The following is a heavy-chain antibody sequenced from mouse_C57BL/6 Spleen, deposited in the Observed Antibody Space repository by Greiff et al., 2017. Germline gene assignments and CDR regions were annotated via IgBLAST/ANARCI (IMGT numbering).Heavy chain of an antibody. CDR2: IRNKANNHAT. CDR3: TREITTVVDWYFDV. D-gene: IGHD1-1*01. CDR1: GFTFSDAW. V-gene: IGHV6-6*01. J-gene: IGHJ1*03. Sequence: DVKLQESGGGLVQPGGSMKLSCAASGFTFSDAWMDWVRQSPEKGLEWVAEIRNKANNHATYYAESVKGRFTISRDDSKSSVYLQMNSLRAEDTGIYYCTREITTVVDWYFDVWGTGTTVTVSS.